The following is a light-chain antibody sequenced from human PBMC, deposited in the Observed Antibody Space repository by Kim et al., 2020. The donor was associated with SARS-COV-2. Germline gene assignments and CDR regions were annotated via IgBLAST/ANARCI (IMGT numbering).Light chain of an antibody. V-gene: IGLV1-47*01. CDR3: AAWDDSLRV. CDR1: SSNIGSNY. J-gene: IGLJ3*02. CDR2: RND. Sequence: QSVLAQPPSVSGTPGQRVTISCSGSSSNIGSNYVYWYQQLPGMAPKLLIYRNDQRPSGVPDRFSGSKSGTSASLAISGLRSEDEAEYYCAAWDDSLRVFGGGTQLTVL.